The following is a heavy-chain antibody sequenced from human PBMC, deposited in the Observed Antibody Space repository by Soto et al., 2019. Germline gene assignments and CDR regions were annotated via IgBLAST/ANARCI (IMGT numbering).Heavy chain of an antibody. CDR1: EFTFYNYA. Sequence: AGGSLRLSCMASEFTFYNYAMTWVRQAPGKGLEWVASISGRGDNRYYADSVKGRFFVYRENSHNMLYLQMDTLGVEDTAVYYCNQDPEIMNQTPYGMDVWGQVTTVPVSS. CDR3: NQDPEIMNQTPYGMDV. CDR2: ISGRGDNR. D-gene: IGHD2-15*01. J-gene: IGHJ6*02. V-gene: IGHV3-23*01.